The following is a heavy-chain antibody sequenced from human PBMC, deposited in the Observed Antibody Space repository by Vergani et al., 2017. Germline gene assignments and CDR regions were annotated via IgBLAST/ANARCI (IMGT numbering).Heavy chain of an antibody. CDR1: GASVSRGTYY. CDR2: MYTSGHT. V-gene: IGHV4-61*02. CDR3: ARHRGVGANDY. Sequence: QVQLQESGPGLLKPSQTLSLTCTVSGASVSRGTYYWTWIRQPAGKKLEWIVRMYTSGHTIYNPSLESRVTISVDTSKNQFSLKLSSVTAADTAVYYCARHRGVGANDYWGQGTLVTVSS. D-gene: IGHD1-26*01. J-gene: IGHJ4*02.